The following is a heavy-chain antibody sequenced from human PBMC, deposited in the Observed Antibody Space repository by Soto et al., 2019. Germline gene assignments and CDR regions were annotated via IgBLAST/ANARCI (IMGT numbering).Heavy chain of an antibody. CDR1: GFTFSSYG. J-gene: IGHJ4*02. CDR3: AKDLHSSGWYYFDY. V-gene: IGHV3-30*18. D-gene: IGHD6-19*01. Sequence: GGSLRLSCAASGFTFSSYGMHWVRQAPGKGLEWVAVISYDGSNKYYADSVKGRFTISRDNSKNTLYLQMNSLRAEDTAVYYCAKDLHSSGWYYFDYWGQGTLVTVSS. CDR2: ISYDGSNK.